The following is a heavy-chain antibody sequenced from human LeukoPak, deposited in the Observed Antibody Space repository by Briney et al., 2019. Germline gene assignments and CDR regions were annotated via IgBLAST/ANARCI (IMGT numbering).Heavy chain of an antibody. CDR3: ARAPHGYGDYFHFDS. J-gene: IGHJ4*02. D-gene: IGHD4-17*01. Sequence: PSETLSLTCTVSGGSISSYYWNWIRQPPGKGLEWIGYIYYPGSTKYNPSLKSRVTISLDLSEDQFSLRLTSVTAADTAVYYCARAPHGYGDYFHFDSWGQGIQVSVSS. CDR2: IYYPGST. V-gene: IGHV4-59*01. CDR1: GGSISSYY.